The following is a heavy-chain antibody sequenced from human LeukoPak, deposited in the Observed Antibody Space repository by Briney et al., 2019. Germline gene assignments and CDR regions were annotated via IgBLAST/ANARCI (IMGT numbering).Heavy chain of an antibody. CDR2: IDWDDDK. CDR3: ARITMIDYYYGMDV. J-gene: IGHJ6*02. D-gene: IGHD3-22*01. V-gene: IGHV2-70*13. CDR1: GFSLSTSGMC. Sequence: SAPTLAKPTQTLTRTCTFSGFSLSTSGMCVSWIRQPPGKALEWLALIDWDDDKYYSTSLKTRLTIPKDTSKNQVVLTMTNMDPVDTATYYCARITMIDYYYGMDVWGQGTTVTVSS.